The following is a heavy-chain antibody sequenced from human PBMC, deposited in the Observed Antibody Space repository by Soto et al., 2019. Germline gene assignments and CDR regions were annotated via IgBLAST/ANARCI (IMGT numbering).Heavy chain of an antibody. CDR3: AKDGHSSGWYSSFDY. Sequence: GGSLRLSCAASGFTFSIYAMSWVRHAPGKGLEWVSAISGSGGSTYYADSVKGRFTISRDNSKNTLYLQMNSLRAEDTAVYYCAKDGHSSGWYSSFDYWGQGTLVTVSS. CDR2: ISGSGGST. V-gene: IGHV3-23*01. CDR1: GFTFSIYA. D-gene: IGHD6-19*01. J-gene: IGHJ4*02.